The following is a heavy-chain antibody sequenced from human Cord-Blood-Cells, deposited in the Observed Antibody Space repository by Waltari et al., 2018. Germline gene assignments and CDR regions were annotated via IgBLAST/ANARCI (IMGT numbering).Heavy chain of an antibody. CDR1: GYSFTSYW. CDR2: IYPGDSDT. D-gene: IGHD3-3*01. V-gene: IGHV5-51*01. J-gene: IGHJ6*02. Sequence: EVQLVQSGAAVKKPGASLKISCKGSGYSFTSYWIGWVRQMPGKGLEWMGIIYPGDSDTRYSPSFQGQVTISADKSISTAYLQWSSLKASDTAMYYCARVGDFWSGYYYYYYGMDVWGQGTTVTVSS. CDR3: ARVGDFWSGYYYYYYGMDV.